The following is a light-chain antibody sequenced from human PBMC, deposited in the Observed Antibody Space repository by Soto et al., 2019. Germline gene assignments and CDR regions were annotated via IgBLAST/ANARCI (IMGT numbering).Light chain of an antibody. CDR3: QQYGSSPIT. CDR2: GAS. Sequence: EIVLTQSPGTLALSPGERATLSCRASQSVSSSYLAWYQQKPGQAPRLLIHGASSRATGIPDRISGSGSGTDFTLTISRLEPEDFAVYYCQQYGSSPITFGQGTRLEI. V-gene: IGKV3-20*01. J-gene: IGKJ5*01. CDR1: QSVSSSY.